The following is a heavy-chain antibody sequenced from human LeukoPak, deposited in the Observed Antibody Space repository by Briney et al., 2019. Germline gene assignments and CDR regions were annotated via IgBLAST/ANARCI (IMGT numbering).Heavy chain of an antibody. D-gene: IGHD3-10*01. CDR2: INHSGST. CDR1: GGSFSSDY. J-gene: IGHJ6*03. V-gene: IGHV4-34*01. CDR3: ARASGVGVRGVIVYYYYYYMDV. Sequence: PSETLSLTCSVSGGSFSSDYWSWIRQPPGKGLEWIGEINHSGSTNYNPSLKSRVTISVDTSKNQFSLKLSSVTAADTAVYYCARASGVGVRGVIVYYYYYYMDVWGKGTTVTVSS.